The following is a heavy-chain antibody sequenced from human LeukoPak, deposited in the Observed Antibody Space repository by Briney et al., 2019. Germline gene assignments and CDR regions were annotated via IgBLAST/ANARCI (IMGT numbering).Heavy chain of an antibody. D-gene: IGHD6-19*01. CDR3: ARLGWYNSVSDY. CDR2: IDHSGST. V-gene: IGHV4-34*01. CDR1: GGSFSGYS. Sequence: SETLCLTCGVSGGSFSGYSWSWIRQPPGKGLEWIWEIDHSGSTTYNPSLKSRITISVVTSKNQISLKLSSVTAADTAVYYCARLGWYNSVSDYWGQGTLVTVSS. J-gene: IGHJ4*02.